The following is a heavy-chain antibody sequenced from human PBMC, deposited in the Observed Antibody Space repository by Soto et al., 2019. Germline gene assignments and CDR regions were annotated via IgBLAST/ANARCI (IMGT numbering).Heavy chain of an antibody. J-gene: IGHJ6*02. V-gene: IGHV4-59*01. Sequence: SETLSLTCTVSGGSISSYYWSWIRQPPGKGLEWIGYIYYSGSTNYNPSLKSRVTISVDTSKNQFSLKLSSVTAADTAVYYCARDVPGPHKNYYYYGMDVWGQGTTVTVSS. CDR2: IYYSGST. CDR3: ARDVPGPHKNYYYYGMDV. CDR1: GGSISSYY.